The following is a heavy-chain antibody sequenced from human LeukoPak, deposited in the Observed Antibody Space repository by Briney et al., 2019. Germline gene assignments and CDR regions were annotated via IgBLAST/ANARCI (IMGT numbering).Heavy chain of an antibody. V-gene: IGHV3-30*02. CDR1: GFTFSSYG. CDR2: IRYDGSNK. J-gene: IGHJ4*02. CDR3: ATYPRANAY. Sequence: EPGGSLRLSCAASGFTFSSYGMHWVRQAPGKGLEWVAFIRYDGSNKYYAGSVKGRFTISRDNSKNTLYLQMNSLRAEDTAVYYCATYPRANAYWGQGTLVTVSS.